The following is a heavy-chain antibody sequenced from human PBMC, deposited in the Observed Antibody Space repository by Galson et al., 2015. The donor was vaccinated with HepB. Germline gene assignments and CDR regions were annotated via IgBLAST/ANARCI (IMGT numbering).Heavy chain of an antibody. J-gene: IGHJ4*02. D-gene: IGHD6-13*01. CDR3: ASLGPSDGAAGLYFDY. CDR1: GYSFTSYW. Sequence: QSGAEVKKPAESLKISCKGSGYSFTSYWIGWVRQMPGKGLEWMGIIYPGDSDTRYSPSFQGQVTISADKSISTAYLQWSSLKASDTAMYYCASLGPSDGAAGLYFDYWGQGTLVTVSS. CDR2: IYPGDSDT. V-gene: IGHV5-51*03.